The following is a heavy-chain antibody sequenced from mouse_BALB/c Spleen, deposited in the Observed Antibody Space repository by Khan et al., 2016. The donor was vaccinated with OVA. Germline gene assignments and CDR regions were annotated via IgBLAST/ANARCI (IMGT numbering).Heavy chain of an antibody. CDR2: ITSGGSYT. J-gene: IGHJ2*01. Sequence: EVELVESGGGLVKPGGSLKLSCAASGFAFSSYSMSWVRQTPEKRLEWVATITSGGSYTYYPDSVKGRFTISRDNAKNTLYLQMISLKSEDTAMYYGARDRNYYGSSFYFDYWGQGTTLTVSS. V-gene: IGHV5-6-4*01. CDR1: GFAFSSYS. D-gene: IGHD1-1*01. CDR3: ARDRNYYGSSFYFDY.